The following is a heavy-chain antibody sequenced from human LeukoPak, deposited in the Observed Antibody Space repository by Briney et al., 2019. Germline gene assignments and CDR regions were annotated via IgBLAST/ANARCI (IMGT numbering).Heavy chain of an antibody. D-gene: IGHD3-10*01. CDR1: GASISSSYYY. CDR2: IYYTGNT. Sequence: PSETLSLTWTISGASISSSYYYWGWVRQPPGKGLKWIGSIYYTGNTYYNPSLKSRVTISVDTSKNQFSLKLSSVTAADTAVYYCARHGVQGVGPVDYWGQGTLVTVSS. V-gene: IGHV4-39*01. J-gene: IGHJ4*02. CDR3: ARHGVQGVGPVDY.